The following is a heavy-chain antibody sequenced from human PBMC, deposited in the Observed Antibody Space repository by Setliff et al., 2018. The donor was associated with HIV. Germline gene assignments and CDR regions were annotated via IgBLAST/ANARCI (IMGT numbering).Heavy chain of an antibody. CDR3: VDSSGYYQRGATYEPGTTYYYYMDV. J-gene: IGHJ6*03. CDR1: GGTFSNYA. V-gene: IGHV1-69*10. Sequence: ASVKVSCKASGGTFSNYAITWVRQAPGQGLEWVGATVPLLNTTNYAPEFQGRVTITADKSTNIAYMELRSLRSEDTAVYYCVDSSGYYQRGATYEPGTTYYYYMDVWGNGTTVTVSS. D-gene: IGHD3-22*01. CDR2: TVPLLNTT.